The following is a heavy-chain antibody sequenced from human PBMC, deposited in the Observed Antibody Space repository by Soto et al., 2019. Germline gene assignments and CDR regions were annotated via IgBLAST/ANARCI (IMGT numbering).Heavy chain of an antibody. D-gene: IGHD1-1*01. CDR1: AGSFSGYY. Sequence: QVQLQQWGAGLLKSSETLSLTCAVYAGSFSGYYWSWIRQSPGKGLEWIGEINHSGSTNYNPSLKSRVTISVDPSKNQLSLKLSSVTAADTAVYYCATTNWKYNWFDPWGQGTLVTVSS. J-gene: IGHJ5*02. CDR3: ATTNWKYNWFDP. CDR2: INHSGST. V-gene: IGHV4-34*01.